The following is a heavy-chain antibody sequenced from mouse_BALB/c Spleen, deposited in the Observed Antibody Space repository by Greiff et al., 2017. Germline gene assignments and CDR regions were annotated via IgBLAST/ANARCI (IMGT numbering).Heavy chain of an antibody. Sequence: EVQRVESGGGLVKPGGSLKLSCAASGFTFSDYYMYWVRQTPEKRLEWVATISDGGSYTYYPDSVKGRFTISRDNAKNNLYLQMSSLKSEDTAMYYCAREGGIKGYYAMDYWGQGTSVTVSS. CDR3: AREGGIKGYYAMDY. V-gene: IGHV5-4*02. J-gene: IGHJ4*01. D-gene: IGHD2-4*01. CDR1: GFTFSDYY. CDR2: ISDGGSYT.